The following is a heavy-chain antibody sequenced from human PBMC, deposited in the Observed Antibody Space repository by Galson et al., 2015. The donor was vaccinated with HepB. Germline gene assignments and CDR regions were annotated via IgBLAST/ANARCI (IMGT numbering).Heavy chain of an antibody. D-gene: IGHD6-19*01. CDR2: TYYRSKWYN. J-gene: IGHJ3*02. CDR1: GDSVSSNSAA. Sequence: CAISGDSVSSNSAAWNWIRQSPSRGLEWLGRTYYRSKWYNDYAVSVKSRITINPDTSKNQFSLQLNSVTPEDTAVYYCARVRRQWLYSDGELDAFDIWGQGTMVTVSS. CDR3: ARVRRQWLYSDGELDAFDI. V-gene: IGHV6-1*01.